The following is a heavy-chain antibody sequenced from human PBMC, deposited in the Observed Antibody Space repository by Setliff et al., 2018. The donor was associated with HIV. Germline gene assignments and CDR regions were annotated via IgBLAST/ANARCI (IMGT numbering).Heavy chain of an antibody. V-gene: IGHV1-69*05. CDR2: IIPIFGTA. CDR3: ARDFGGYCSSMSCPGLFDP. J-gene: IGHJ5*02. CDR1: GGTFSSYA. D-gene: IGHD2-2*01. Sequence: SVKVSCKASGGTFSSYAISWVRQAPGQGLEWMGGIIPIFGTANYAQKFWGRVTITTHESTSTAYMELSSLRSEDTAVYYCARDFGGYCSSMSCPGLFDPWGQGTLVTVSS.